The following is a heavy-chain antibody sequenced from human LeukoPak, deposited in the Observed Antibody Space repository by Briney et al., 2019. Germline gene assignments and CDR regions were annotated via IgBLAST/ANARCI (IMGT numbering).Heavy chain of an antibody. CDR1: GGSISSSSYY. J-gene: IGHJ6*03. Sequence: PSETLSLTCTVSGGSISSSSYYWGWIRQPPGKGLEWIGSIYYSGSTYYNPSLKSRVTISVDTSKNQFSLKLSSVTAADTAVYYCARVLSSSSNTAGYYYYYMDVWGKGTTVTVSS. CDR2: IYYSGST. D-gene: IGHD6-13*01. V-gene: IGHV4-39*07. CDR3: ARVLSSSSNTAGYYYYYMDV.